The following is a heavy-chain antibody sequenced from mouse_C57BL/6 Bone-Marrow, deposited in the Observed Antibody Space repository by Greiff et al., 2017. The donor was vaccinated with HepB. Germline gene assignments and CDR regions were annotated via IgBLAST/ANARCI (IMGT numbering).Heavy chain of an antibody. CDR1: GIDFSRYW. D-gene: IGHD2-2*01. Sequence: EVKLMESGGGLVQPGGSLKLSCAASGIDFSRYWMSWVRRAPGKGLEWIGEINPDSSTINYAPSLKDKFIISRDNAKNTLYLQMSKVRSEDTALYYCASGLWLRRDWYFDVWGTGTTVTVSS. CDR2: INPDSSTI. J-gene: IGHJ1*03. V-gene: IGHV4-1*01. CDR3: ASGLWLRRDWYFDV.